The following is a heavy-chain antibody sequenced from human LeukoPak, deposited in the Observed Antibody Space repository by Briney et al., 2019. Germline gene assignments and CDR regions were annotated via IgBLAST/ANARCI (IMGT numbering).Heavy chain of an antibody. J-gene: IGHJ4*02. V-gene: IGHV1-2*02. CDR1: GYTFAGYY. CDR2: INPNSGGT. Sequence: ASVKVSCKASGYTFAGYYMHWVRQAPGQGLEWMEWINPNSGGTNYAQKFQGRVTMTRDTSISTAYMELSRLRSDDTAVYYCARIVGANPLDFDYWGQGTLVTVSS. D-gene: IGHD1-26*01. CDR3: ARIVGANPLDFDY.